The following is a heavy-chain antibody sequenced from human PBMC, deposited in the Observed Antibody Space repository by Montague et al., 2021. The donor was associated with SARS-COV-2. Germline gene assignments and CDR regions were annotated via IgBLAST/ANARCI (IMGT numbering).Heavy chain of an antibody. CDR2: IYYSGTN. J-gene: IGHJ4*02. D-gene: IGHD2/OR15-2a*01. CDR3: GSGTTAYFRFDY. CDR1: GASIGRSSYY. V-gene: IGHV4-39*03. Sequence: SETLSLTCTVSGASIGRSSYYWGWLPQPPGQDLVWIGSIYYSGTNNHTPSRRILVTISPDTSKNQVSLRLTAVTAADTAFYACGSGTTAYFRFDYWGRGTLISVSS.